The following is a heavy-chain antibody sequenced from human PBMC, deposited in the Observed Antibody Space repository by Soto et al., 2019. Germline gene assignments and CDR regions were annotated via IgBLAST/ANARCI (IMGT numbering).Heavy chain of an antibody. CDR3: ARLQNFDWLLDYYYYYYMDV. J-gene: IGHJ6*03. V-gene: IGHV3-23*01. CDR2: ITGSADKT. CDR1: GFSLSNYA. Sequence: GGSLRLSCAASGFSLSNYAMTWVRQAPGKGLEWVSGITGSADKTYYADSVKGRFIISRDNSKNTLYLQMNSLRAEDTALYYCARLQNFDWLLDYYYYYYMDVWGKGTTVTVSS. D-gene: IGHD3-9*01.